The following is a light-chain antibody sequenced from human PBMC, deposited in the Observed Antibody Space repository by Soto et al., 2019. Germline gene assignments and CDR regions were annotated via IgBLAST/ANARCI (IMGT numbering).Light chain of an antibody. CDR1: SSDVGGYKY. V-gene: IGLV2-14*01. J-gene: IGLJ3*02. CDR2: EVS. CDR3: SSYMSTSTLE. Sequence: QSVLTQPASVSGSPGQSITISCTGTSSDVGGYKYVSWYQQHPGKAPKLMIYEVSDRPSGVSNRFSGSKSGNTASLTISGLQADDEADYYCSSYMSTSTLEFGGGTKLTVL.